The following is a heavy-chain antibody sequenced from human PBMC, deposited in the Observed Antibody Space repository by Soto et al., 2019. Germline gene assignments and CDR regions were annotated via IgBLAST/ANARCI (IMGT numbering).Heavy chain of an antibody. CDR3: ARDNSLAYGTTAASSRFQP. V-gene: IGHV1-46*01. Sequence: ASVKVSCKASGFGFSDYFMHWVRQAPGQGLEWMGIINPSGDSRNYAQKFQGRVTITRDTSTSTVYMDPSSLRYEDTGVYYCARDNSLAYGTTAASSRFQPPGQAARVTVA. CDR1: GFGFSDYF. D-gene: IGHD4-17*01. J-gene: IGHJ5*02. CDR2: INPSGDSR.